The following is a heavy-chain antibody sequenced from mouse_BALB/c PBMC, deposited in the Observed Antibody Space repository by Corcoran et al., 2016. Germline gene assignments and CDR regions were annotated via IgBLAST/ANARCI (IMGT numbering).Heavy chain of an antibody. J-gene: IGHJ4*01. CDR2: INTYTGEP. CDR1: GYTFTNYG. D-gene: IGHD1-1*01. CDR3: ARSYYGRSMDY. Sequence: QIQLVQSGPELKKPGETVKISCKASGYTFTNYGMNWVKQAPGKGLKWMGWINTYTGEPTYADDFKGRFAFSLETSASTAYLQINNLKNEDMATYFCARSYYGRSMDYWGQGTSVTVSS. V-gene: IGHV9-1*02.